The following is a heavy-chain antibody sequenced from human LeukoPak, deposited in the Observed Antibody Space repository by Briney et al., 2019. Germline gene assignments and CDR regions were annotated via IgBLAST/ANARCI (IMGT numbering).Heavy chain of an antibody. CDR2: IYSGGST. J-gene: IGHJ4*02. Sequence: GGSLRLSCAASGFTVSNNYMSWVRQAPGKGLEWVSVIYSGGSTYYADSVKGRFTISRDNSKNTLYFQMNSLRAEDTAVYYCARLSGTSGSYYRHFDYWGQGTLVTVSS. CDR1: GFTVSNNY. V-gene: IGHV3-53*01. D-gene: IGHD1-26*01. CDR3: ARLSGTSGSYYRHFDY.